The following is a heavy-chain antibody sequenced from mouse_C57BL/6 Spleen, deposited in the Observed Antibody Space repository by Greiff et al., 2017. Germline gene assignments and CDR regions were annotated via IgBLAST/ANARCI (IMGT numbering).Heavy chain of an antibody. CDR3: AKYYGSSLAWFAY. Sequence: QVQLQQSGAELAKPGASVKLSCKASGYTFTSYWMHWVKQRPGQGLEWIGYINPSSGYTKYNQKFKDKATLTADKSSSTAYMQLSSLTYEDSAVXYCAKYYGSSLAWFAYWGQGTLVTVSA. CDR2: INPSSGYT. J-gene: IGHJ3*01. D-gene: IGHD1-1*01. CDR1: GYTFTSYW. V-gene: IGHV1-7*01.